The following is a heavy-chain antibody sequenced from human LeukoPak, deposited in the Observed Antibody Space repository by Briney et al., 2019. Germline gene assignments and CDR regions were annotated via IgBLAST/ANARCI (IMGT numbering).Heavy chain of an antibody. D-gene: IGHD3-22*01. V-gene: IGHV1-2*06. CDR3: AGDYYDSSGYYSLFGY. Sequence: ASVKVSCTASGYTFTGYYMHWVRQAPGQGLEWMGRINPNSGGTNYAQKFQGRVTMTRDTSISTAYMELSRLRSDDTAVYYCAGDYYDSSGYYSLFGYWGQGTLVTVSS. J-gene: IGHJ4*02. CDR1: GYTFTGYY. CDR2: INPNSGGT.